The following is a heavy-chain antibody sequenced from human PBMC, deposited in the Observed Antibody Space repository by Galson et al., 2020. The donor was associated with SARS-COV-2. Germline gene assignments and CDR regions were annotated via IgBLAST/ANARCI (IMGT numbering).Heavy chain of an antibody. J-gene: IGHJ3*02. Sequence: SETLSLTCTVSGGSISSSSYYWGWIRQPPGKGLEWIGSIYYSGSTYYNPSLKSRVTISVDTSKNQFSLKLSSVTAADTAVYYCARHPRSRGWRGFCAFDIWGQGTMVTVSS. CDR1: GGSISSSSYY. D-gene: IGHD3-3*01. V-gene: IGHV4-39*01. CDR3: ARHPRSRGWRGFCAFDI. CDR2: IYYSGST.